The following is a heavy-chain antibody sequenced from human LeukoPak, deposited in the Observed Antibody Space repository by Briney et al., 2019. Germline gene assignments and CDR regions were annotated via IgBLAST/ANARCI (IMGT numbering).Heavy chain of an antibody. V-gene: IGHV3-21*01. CDR2: ITTSSSYI. CDR1: GFTFSRYA. CDR3: VRDPAAAGTVWFDP. D-gene: IGHD6-13*01. Sequence: GWSLRLSCAASGFTFSRYAMNWVRQAPGKGLEWVSSITTSSSYIYYADSVKGRFTTSRDDAKNSLYLQMNSLRAEDTALYYCVRDPAAAGTVWFDPWGQGTLVTVSS. J-gene: IGHJ5*02.